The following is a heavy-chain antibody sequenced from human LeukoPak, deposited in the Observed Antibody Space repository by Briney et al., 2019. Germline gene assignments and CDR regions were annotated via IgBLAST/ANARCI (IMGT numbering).Heavy chain of an antibody. V-gene: IGHV1-2*02. CDR1: GYTFTSYY. CDR3: ARDHGFSGGSYFDTFDI. J-gene: IGHJ3*02. D-gene: IGHD1-26*01. CDR2: INPNSGGT. Sequence: GASVKVSCKASGYTFTSYYMHWVRQAPGQGLEWMGWINPNSGGTNYAQKFQGRVTMTTDTSTSTAYMELRSLTSDDTAVYYCARDHGFSGGSYFDTFDIWGRGTMVTVSS.